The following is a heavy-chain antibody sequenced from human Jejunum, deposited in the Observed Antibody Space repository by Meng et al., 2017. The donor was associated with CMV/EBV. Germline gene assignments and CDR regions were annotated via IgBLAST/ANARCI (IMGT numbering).Heavy chain of an antibody. V-gene: IGHV5-51*01. CDR1: GYTFTTYW. J-gene: IGHJ4*02. D-gene: IGHD4-11*01. Sequence: KVSGYTFTTYWIGWVPQMPGKGLECMGIIYPGDSDTKYSPSFQGQVTISADKSINTAYLQWSSLQASDTAMYYCARSTTVTDFDSWGQGTLVTVSS. CDR3: ARSTTVTDFDS. CDR2: IYPGDSDT.